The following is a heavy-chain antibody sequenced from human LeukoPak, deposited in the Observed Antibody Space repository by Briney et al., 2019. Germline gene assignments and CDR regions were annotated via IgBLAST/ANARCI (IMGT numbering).Heavy chain of an antibody. CDR3: ARPRYCNSGACSSNFDY. Sequence: ASVKVSCKASGYTFTGYYIHWVRQAPGQGLEWMGWNNPNSGVTHYAQKFQDRVTMTRDTSISTAYMELSSLTYDDTAIYYCARPRYCNSGACSSNFDYWGQGTLVTVSS. D-gene: IGHD2/OR15-2a*01. CDR2: NNPNSGVT. CDR1: GYTFTGYY. V-gene: IGHV1-2*02. J-gene: IGHJ4*02.